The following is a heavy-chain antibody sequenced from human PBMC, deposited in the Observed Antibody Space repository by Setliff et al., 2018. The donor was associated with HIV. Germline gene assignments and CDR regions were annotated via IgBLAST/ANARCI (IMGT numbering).Heavy chain of an antibody. CDR1: GSFINSDY. CDR2: IYHSATT. V-gene: IGHV4-38-2*02. CDR3: ARRIYGNNPYFDY. D-gene: IGHD4-17*01. J-gene: IGHJ4*02. Sequence: SETLSLTCTVSGSFINSDYWGWIRQPPGKGLEWIGSIYHSATTYYNPSLKSRVTISVDTSQNQFSLKLSSVTAADTAIYYCARRIYGNNPYFDYWSQGTLVTVSS.